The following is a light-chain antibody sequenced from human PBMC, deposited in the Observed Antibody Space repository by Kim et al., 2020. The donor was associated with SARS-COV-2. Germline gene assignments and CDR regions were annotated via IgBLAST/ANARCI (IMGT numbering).Light chain of an antibody. CDR3: QSADSSGTYWV. J-gene: IGLJ3*02. V-gene: IGLV3-25*03. CDR2: KDS. CDR1: ALPKQY. Sequence: SYELTQPPSVSVSPGQTARITCSGDALPKQYAYWYQQKPGQAPVLVIYKDSERSSGIPERFSGSSSGTTVTLTISGVQAEDEADYYCQSADSSGTYWVFGGGTQLTVL.